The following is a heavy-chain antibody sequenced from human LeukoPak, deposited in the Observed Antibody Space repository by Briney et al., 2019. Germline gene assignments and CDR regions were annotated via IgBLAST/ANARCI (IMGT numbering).Heavy chain of an antibody. CDR3: ASGSGSYRTPYYYMDV. CDR2: IYSGGST. Sequence: PGGSLRLSCAASGFTVSSNYMSWVRQAPGKGLEWVSAIYSGGSTYYADSVKCRFSISRDNSKNTLYLQMNSLRAEDTAVYYCASGSGSYRTPYYYMDVWGTGTTVTVSS. D-gene: IGHD3-10*01. J-gene: IGHJ6*03. CDR1: GFTVSSNY. V-gene: IGHV3-53*01.